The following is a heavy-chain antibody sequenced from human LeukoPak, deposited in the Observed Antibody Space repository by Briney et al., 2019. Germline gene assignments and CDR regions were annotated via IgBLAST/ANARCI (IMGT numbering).Heavy chain of an antibody. CDR3: ARHQWHYYYYMGV. CDR1: GVSISGSY. J-gene: IGHJ6*03. V-gene: IGHV4-59*05. D-gene: IGHD6-19*01. Sequence: SETLSLTCSVSGVSISGSYWIWIRQPPGKGLEWIGSIYYSGDTYYNPSLKSRRVTISVDTSKNQFSLRLSSVTAADTAVYYCARHQWHYYYYMGVWGKGSTVTVSS. CDR2: IYYSGDT.